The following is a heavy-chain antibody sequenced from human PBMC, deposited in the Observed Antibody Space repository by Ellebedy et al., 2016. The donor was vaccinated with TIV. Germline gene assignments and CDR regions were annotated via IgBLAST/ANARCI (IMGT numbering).Heavy chain of an antibody. CDR3: ARLGVIAAAGASDY. CDR1: GFTFSGYY. Sequence: GESLQISCAASGFTFSGYYMSWFRQAPGKGPEWVSYISYSGDLMYYADSVKGRFTTSRDNAGNSLYLQMNSLRGDDTAVYYCARLGVIAAAGASDYWGQGTLVIVSS. D-gene: IGHD6-25*01. CDR2: ISYSGDLM. V-gene: IGHV3-11*01. J-gene: IGHJ4*02.